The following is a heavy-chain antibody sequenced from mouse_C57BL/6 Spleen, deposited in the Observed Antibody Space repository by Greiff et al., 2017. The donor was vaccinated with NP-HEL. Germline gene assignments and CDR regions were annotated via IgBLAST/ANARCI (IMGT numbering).Heavy chain of an antibody. V-gene: IGHV3-6*01. CDR3: ARGVYGSSYGWYFDV. J-gene: IGHJ1*03. Sequence: EVKLQESGPGLVKPSQSLSLTCSVTGYSITSGYYWNWIRQFPGNKLEWMGYISYDGSNNYNPSLKNRISITRDTSKNQFFLKLNSVTTEDTATYYCARGVYGSSYGWYFDVWGTGTTVTVSS. CDR2: ISYDGSN. D-gene: IGHD1-1*01. CDR1: GYSITSGYY.